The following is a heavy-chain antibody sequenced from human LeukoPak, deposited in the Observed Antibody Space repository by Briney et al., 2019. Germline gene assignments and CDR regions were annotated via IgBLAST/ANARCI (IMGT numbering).Heavy chain of an antibody. D-gene: IGHD3-22*01. Sequence: PSETLSLTCTVSGGSISSYYWSWIRQPPGKGLEWIGYIHYSGSTNYNPSLKSRVTISVDTSKNQFTLKLSSVTAADTAVYYCARSSGYYYVDFDYWGQGTLVTVSS. CDR1: GGSISSYY. CDR3: ARSSGYYYVDFDY. CDR2: IHYSGST. V-gene: IGHV4-59*01. J-gene: IGHJ4*02.